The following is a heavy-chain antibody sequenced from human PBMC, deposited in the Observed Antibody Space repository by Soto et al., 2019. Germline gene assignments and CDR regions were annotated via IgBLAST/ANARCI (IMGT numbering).Heavy chain of an antibody. CDR1: GYTFTSFG. V-gene: IGHV1-18*01. J-gene: IGHJ4*02. D-gene: IGHD3-22*01. CDR2: ISAYNGNT. CDR3: ARAVPTYYYDSSGYSHSYYFDY. Sequence: ASVKVSCKASGYTFTSFGISWVRQAPGQGLEWMGWISAYNGNTNYAQKVQGRVTMTTDTSTSTAYMELRSLRSDDTAVYYCARAVPTYYYDSSGYSHSYYFDYWGQGTLVTVSS.